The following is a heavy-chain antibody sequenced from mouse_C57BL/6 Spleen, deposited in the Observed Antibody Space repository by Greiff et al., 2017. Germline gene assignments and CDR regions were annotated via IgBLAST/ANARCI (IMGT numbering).Heavy chain of an antibody. CDR2: ISYDGSN. V-gene: IGHV3-6*01. Sequence: DVQLQESGPGLVKPSQSLSLTCSVTGYSITSGYYWNWIRQFPGNKLEWMGYISYDGSNNYNPSLKNRISITRDTSKNQFFLKLNSVTTEDTATYYCARGYDYDGFDYWGQGTTLTVSS. J-gene: IGHJ2*01. CDR3: ARGYDYDGFDY. CDR1: GYSITSGYY. D-gene: IGHD2-4*01.